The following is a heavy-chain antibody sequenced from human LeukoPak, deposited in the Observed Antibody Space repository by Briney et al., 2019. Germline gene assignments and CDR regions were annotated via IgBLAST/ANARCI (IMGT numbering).Heavy chain of an antibody. Sequence: GGSLRLSCAASGFTFSSYSMNWVRQAPGKGLEWVSSIIRISSYIYYADSVKGRFTISRDNAKNSLYLQMNSLRAEDTAVYYCARDSPRGYCSGGSCYAWFDPWGQGTLVTVSS. J-gene: IGHJ5*02. CDR1: GFTFSSYS. CDR2: IIRISSYI. CDR3: ARDSPRGYCSGGSCYAWFDP. D-gene: IGHD2-15*01. V-gene: IGHV3-21*01.